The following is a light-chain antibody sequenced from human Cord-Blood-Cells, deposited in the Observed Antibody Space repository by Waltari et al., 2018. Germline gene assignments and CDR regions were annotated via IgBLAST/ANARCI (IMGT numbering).Light chain of an antibody. J-gene: IGLJ3*02. CDR2: EVS. CDR1: SSDAGGYNY. CDR3: SSYTSSSTV. V-gene: IGLV2-14*01. Sequence: QSALTQPASVSGSPGQSITIPCTGTSSDAGGYNYVSWYQQHPGKAPKLMIYEVSKRPSGVSNRFAGSKSGNTASLTSSGLQAEDEADYYCSSYTSSSTVFGGGTKLTVL.